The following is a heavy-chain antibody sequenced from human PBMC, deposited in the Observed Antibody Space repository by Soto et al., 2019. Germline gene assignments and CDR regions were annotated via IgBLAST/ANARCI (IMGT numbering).Heavy chain of an antibody. CDR3: ARDKYQAMATWYFDY. J-gene: IGHJ4*02. CDR1: SGSISSSNW. CDR2: IYHSGST. D-gene: IGHD2-2*01. V-gene: IGHV4-4*02. Sequence: PSETLSLTCAVSSGSISSSNWWSWVRQPPGKGLEWIGEIYHSGSTNYNPSLKSRVTISVDKSKNQFSLKLSSVTAADTAVYYCARDKYQAMATWYFDYWGQGTLVTVSS.